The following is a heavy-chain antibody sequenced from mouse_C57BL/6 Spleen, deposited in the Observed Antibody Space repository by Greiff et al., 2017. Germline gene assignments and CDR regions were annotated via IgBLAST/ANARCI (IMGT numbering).Heavy chain of an antibody. Sequence: EVQLQESGPELVKPGASVKMSCKASGYTFTDYNMHWVKQSHGKSLEWIGYINPNNGGTSYNQKFKGKATLTVNKSSSTAYMERRSLTSEDSAVYYCASGRLGGGPGGVYAMDYWGQGTSVTVSS. D-gene: IGHD4-1*01. J-gene: IGHJ4*01. CDR3: ASGRLGGGPGGVYAMDY. CDR2: INPNNGGT. V-gene: IGHV1-22*01. CDR1: GYTFTDYN.